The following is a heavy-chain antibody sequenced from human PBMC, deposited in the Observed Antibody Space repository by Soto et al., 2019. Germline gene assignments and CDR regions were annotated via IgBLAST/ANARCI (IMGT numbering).Heavy chain of an antibody. Sequence: SVKVSCKASGGTFSSYAISWVRQAPGQGLGWMGGIIPIFGTANYAQKFQGRVTITADESTSTAYMELSSPRSEDTAVYYCARAYYYARSGFGYFDHWGQGTLVTVSS. CDR1: GGTFSSYA. J-gene: IGHJ4*02. CDR2: IIPIFGTA. CDR3: ARAYYYARSGFGYFDH. D-gene: IGHD3-22*01. V-gene: IGHV1-69*13.